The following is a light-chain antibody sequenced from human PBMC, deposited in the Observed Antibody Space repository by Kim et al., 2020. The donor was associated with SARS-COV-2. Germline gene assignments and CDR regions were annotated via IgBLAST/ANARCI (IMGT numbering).Light chain of an antibody. CDR1: QSVSSY. Sequence: SPGESATLSCRASQSVSSYLAWYQQKPGQAPRLLIYHASNRATGIPARFSGSGSGTDFTLTISSLEPEDFAVYYCQQRNNWPPITFGQGTRLEIK. V-gene: IGKV3-11*01. CDR2: HAS. J-gene: IGKJ5*01. CDR3: QQRNNWPPIT.